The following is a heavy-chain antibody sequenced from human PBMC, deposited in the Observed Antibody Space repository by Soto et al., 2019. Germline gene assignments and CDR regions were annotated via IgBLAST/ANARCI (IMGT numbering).Heavy chain of an antibody. CDR2: ISDNAGGT. J-gene: IGHJ4*02. V-gene: IGHV3-23*01. Sequence: EVQLLESGGGLVQPGGSLRLSCAASGFTFSSYSMSWVRQAPGKGLEWVSSISDNAGGTFYADSVKGRFTISRDNSKNTQDLQMSSLRADDTAVYYCAKRRASGTTIFYFDFWGQGALVTVAS. CDR1: GFTFSSYS. D-gene: IGHD3-3*01. CDR3: AKRRASGTTIFYFDF.